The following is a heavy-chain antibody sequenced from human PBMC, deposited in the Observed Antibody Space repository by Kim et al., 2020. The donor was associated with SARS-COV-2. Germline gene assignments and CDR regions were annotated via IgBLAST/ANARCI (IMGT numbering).Heavy chain of an antibody. J-gene: IGHJ4*02. Sequence: ASVKVSCKASGYTFTSYYMHWVRQAPGQGLEWMGIINPSGGRTSYAQKFQGRVTMTRDTSTSTVYMELSSLRSEDTAVYYCARDDYYGSGSSTYYFDYWGQGTLVTVSS. D-gene: IGHD3-10*01. V-gene: IGHV1-46*01. CDR2: INPSGGRT. CDR3: ARDDYYGSGSSTYYFDY. CDR1: GYTFTSYY.